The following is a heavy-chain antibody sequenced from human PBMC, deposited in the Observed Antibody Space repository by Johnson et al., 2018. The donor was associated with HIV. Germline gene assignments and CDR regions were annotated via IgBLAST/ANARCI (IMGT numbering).Heavy chain of an antibody. V-gene: IGHV3-30*18. Sequence: QVQLVESGGGMVRPGGSLRLSCAASGFIFHDYVMNWVRQAPGKGLEWVASISYDGSDKYHADSVKGRFTISRDSSKNTLYLEMNTLRPEDTAVYYCAKETRDSRSAFDVWGQGTLVTVSS. CDR3: AKETRDSRSAFDV. CDR2: ISYDGSDK. CDR1: GFIFHDYV. D-gene: IGHD4-11*01. J-gene: IGHJ3*01.